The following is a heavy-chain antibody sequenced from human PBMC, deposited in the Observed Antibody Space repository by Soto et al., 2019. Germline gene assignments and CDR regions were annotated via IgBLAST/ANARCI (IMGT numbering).Heavy chain of an antibody. CDR2: SHHGGGT. D-gene: IGHD6-13*01. J-gene: IGHJ4*02. CDR3: ARVMSLGSTWYFDY. V-gene: IGHV4-38-2*02. Sequence: SETLSLTCTVSASSITDASYWGWIRQPPGKGLEWIGSSHHGGGTYYNPSLKSRVTISVDTSKNQLSLKLTSVAAADEAVYYCARVMSLGSTWYFDYWGQGTQVTVSS. CDR1: ASSITDASY.